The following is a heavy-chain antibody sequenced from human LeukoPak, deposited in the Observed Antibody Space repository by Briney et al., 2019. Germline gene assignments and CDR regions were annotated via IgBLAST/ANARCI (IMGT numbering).Heavy chain of an antibody. V-gene: IGHV3-48*02. CDR3: ARDGYGDYLFDY. CDR1: RFTFSSYS. J-gene: IGHJ4*02. D-gene: IGHD4-17*01. CDR2: ISSGGSTI. Sequence: GESLRLSCAASRFTFSSYSLNWVRQAPGKALEWVSYISSGGSTIYYADSVKGRFTISRDNARNSLYLQMDSLRDEDTAVYYCARDGYGDYLFDYWGQGTLVTVSS.